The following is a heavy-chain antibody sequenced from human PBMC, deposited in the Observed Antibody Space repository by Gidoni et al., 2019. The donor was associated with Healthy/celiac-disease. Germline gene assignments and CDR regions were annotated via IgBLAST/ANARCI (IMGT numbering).Heavy chain of an antibody. CDR1: GFTVRRNY. Sequence: EVQLVAPGGGLIQPGGSLRLSCTASGFTVRRNYMSWVRPAPGKGLEWVLVIYSGGSTYDADAVKGRFTISRYNSKNTLYLQMNSLRAEDTAVYYCARVRIAAAGRGDAFDIWGQGTMVTVSS. CDR2: IYSGGST. J-gene: IGHJ3*02. D-gene: IGHD6-13*01. CDR3: ARVRIAAAGRGDAFDI. V-gene: IGHV3-53*01.